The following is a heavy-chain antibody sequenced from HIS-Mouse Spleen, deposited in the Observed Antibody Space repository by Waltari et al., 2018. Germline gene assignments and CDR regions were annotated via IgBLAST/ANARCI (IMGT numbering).Heavy chain of an antibody. Sequence: QLQLQESGPGLVKPSETLSLTCTVSGGSISRSCYYWGWIRQRPGKGLEWIGSIYYSGSTYYNPSLKSRVTISVDTSKNLFSLKLSSVTAADTAVYYCAREIPYSSSWYDWYFDLWGRGTLVTVSS. CDR3: AREIPYSSSWYDWYFDL. V-gene: IGHV4-39*07. J-gene: IGHJ2*01. D-gene: IGHD6-13*01. CDR2: IYYSGST. CDR1: GGSISRSCYY.